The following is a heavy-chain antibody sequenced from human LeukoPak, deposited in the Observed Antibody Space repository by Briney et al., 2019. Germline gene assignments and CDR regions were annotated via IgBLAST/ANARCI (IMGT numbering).Heavy chain of an antibody. Sequence: SETLSLTCTVSGGSISSYYWSWIRQSPGKGLEGIRYIYYSGTTNYNPSLQSRVIISVDTSKNQFSLKLSSVTAADTAVYYCARARTGYSHLDYWGQGTLVSVSS. CDR3: ARARTGYSHLDY. D-gene: IGHD3/OR15-3a*01. J-gene: IGHJ4*02. V-gene: IGHV4-59*01. CDR1: GGSISSYY. CDR2: IYYSGTT.